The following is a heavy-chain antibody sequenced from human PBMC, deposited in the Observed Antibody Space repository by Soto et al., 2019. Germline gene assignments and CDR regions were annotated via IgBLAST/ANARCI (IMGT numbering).Heavy chain of an antibody. J-gene: IGHJ5*02. V-gene: IGHV1-8*01. CDR1: GYTFTSYD. CDR3: ARGVLTLCSSTSYYPGWFAP. Sequence: ASVKVSCKASGYTFTSYDINWVRQATGQGLEWMGWMNPNSGNTGYAQKFQGRVTMTRNTSISTAYMELSSLRSEDTAVYYCARGVLTLCSSTSYYPGWFAPWGQGTLVPGSS. D-gene: IGHD2-2*01. CDR2: MNPNSGNT.